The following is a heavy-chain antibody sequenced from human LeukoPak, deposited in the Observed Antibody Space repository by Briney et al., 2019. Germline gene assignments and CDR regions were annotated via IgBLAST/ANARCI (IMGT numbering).Heavy chain of an antibody. V-gene: IGHV3-23*01. CDR2: ISGTGGST. CDR3: AKGYTYGFDY. CDR1: GFTFSNYA. Sequence: GGSLRLSCAASGFTFSNYAMRWVRQAPGKGLEWVSGISGTGGSTYYADSVKGRFTISRDNSKKTVYLQLNSLRAGDTAIYYCAKGYTYGFDYWGQGTLVTVSS. J-gene: IGHJ4*02. D-gene: IGHD2-8*01.